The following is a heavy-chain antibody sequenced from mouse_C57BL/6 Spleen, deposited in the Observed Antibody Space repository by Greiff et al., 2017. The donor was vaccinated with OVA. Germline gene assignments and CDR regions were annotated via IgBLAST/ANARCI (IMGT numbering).Heavy chain of an antibody. CDR3: ARSDYSKGYAMDY. V-gene: IGHV1-81*01. CDR1: GYTFTSYG. J-gene: IGHJ4*01. CDR2: IYPRSGNT. Sequence: VQLQESGAELARPGASVKLSCKASGYTFTSYGISWVKQRTGQGLEWIGEIYPRSGNTYYNEKFKGKATLTADKSSSTAYMELRSLTSEDSAVYFCARSDYSKGYAMDYWGQGTSVTVSS. D-gene: IGHD2-5*01.